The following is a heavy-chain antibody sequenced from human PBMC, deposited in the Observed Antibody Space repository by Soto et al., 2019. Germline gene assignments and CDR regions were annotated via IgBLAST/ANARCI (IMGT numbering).Heavy chain of an antibody. CDR1: GGSISGYY. Sequence: SETLSLTCTVSGGSISGYYWSWIRRPPGKGLEWIGNVYYSGGAKYNPSVKRRVSISVDTSKNQFSLSLSSVTAADTAVYYCTRDGDGRMTTNPYYYYGMDVWGPGITVTVSS. V-gene: IGHV4-59*01. CDR3: TRDGDGRMTTNPYYYYGMDV. CDR2: VYYSGGA. D-gene: IGHD2-21*02. J-gene: IGHJ6*02.